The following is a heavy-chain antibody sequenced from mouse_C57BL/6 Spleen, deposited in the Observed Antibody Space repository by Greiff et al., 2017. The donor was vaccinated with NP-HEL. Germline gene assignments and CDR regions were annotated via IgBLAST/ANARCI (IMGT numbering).Heavy chain of an antibody. CDR2: IYPRSGNT. CDR1: GYTFTSYG. D-gene: IGHD3-3*01. J-gene: IGHJ4*01. V-gene: IGHV1-81*01. Sequence: VKLQESGAELARPGASVKLSCKASGYTFTSYGISWVKQRTGQGLEWIGEIYPRSGNTYYNEKFKGKATLTADKSSSTAYMELRSLTSEDSAVYFCARGGIRDYAMDYWGQGTSVTVSS. CDR3: ARGGIRDYAMDY.